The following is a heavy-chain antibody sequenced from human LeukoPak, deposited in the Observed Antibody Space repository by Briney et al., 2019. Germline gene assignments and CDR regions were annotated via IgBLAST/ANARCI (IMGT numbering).Heavy chain of an antibody. CDR2: IYYSGST. Sequence: SETLSLTCTVSGGSISSYYWSWIRQPPGKGLEWIGYIYYSGSTNYNPSLKSRVTISVDTSKNQFSLKLSSVTAADTAVYYCARGSYYYDSSGFRPYYFDYWGQGTLVTVSS. V-gene: IGHV4-59*08. D-gene: IGHD3-22*01. CDR3: ARGSYYYDSSGFRPYYFDY. J-gene: IGHJ4*02. CDR1: GGSISSYY.